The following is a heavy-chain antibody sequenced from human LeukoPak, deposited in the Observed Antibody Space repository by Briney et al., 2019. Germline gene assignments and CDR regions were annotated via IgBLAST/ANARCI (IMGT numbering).Heavy chain of an antibody. V-gene: IGHV3-74*01. Sequence: QPGGSLRLSCAAPGFTFSSYWMHWVRQAPGKGMVWVSRVSNDGSSTTYADSVKGRFTISRDNTKNTLYLQMNSLRAEDTAVYYCVRDAWMASTPLDYWGQGTLVTVSS. J-gene: IGHJ4*02. CDR2: VSNDGSST. D-gene: IGHD5-24*01. CDR1: GFTFSSYW. CDR3: VRDAWMASTPLDY.